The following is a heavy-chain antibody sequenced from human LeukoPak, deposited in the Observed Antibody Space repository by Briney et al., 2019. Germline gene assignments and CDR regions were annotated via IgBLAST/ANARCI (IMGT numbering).Heavy chain of an antibody. J-gene: IGHJ5*02. V-gene: IGHV4-34*01. CDR1: GVSVSDYY. D-gene: IGHD2-21*01. Sequence: SETLSLTCAVSGVSVSDYYWSWIRQSPEKGLEWIGEVSPGGYTTYNPSLRSRVIISEDTSENQLSLNVTSVTAANTALYYCARIRCGRGQARCYNHWAQGSLVTVSS. CDR3: ARIRCGRGQARCYNH. CDR2: VSPGGYT.